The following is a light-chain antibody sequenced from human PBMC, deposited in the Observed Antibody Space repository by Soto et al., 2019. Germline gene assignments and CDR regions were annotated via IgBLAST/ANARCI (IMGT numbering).Light chain of an antibody. CDR2: GSS. CDR3: KQSDGGPPLT. Sequence: SGSAYVGDRVTLTCRASQDISNYLAWYQQKPGKAPESLIYGSSNLQSGVPSKFSGSGSGRDFTLTITSLQPADVATYLCKQSDGGPPLTVGGGTKVDIK. V-gene: IGKV1-16*02. J-gene: IGKJ4*01. CDR1: QDISNY.